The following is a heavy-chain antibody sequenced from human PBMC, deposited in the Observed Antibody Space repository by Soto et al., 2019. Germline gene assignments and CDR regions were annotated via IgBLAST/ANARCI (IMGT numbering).Heavy chain of an antibody. CDR2: IYYSGST. J-gene: IGHJ5*02. V-gene: IGHV4-59*01. CDR1: GGSISSYY. D-gene: IGHD3-10*01. CDR3: ARGGSGSYYNWFDP. Sequence: SETLSLTCTVSGGSISSYYWSWIRQPPGKGLEWIGYIYYSGSTNYNPSLKSRVTISVDTSKNQFPLKLSSVTAADTAVYYCARGGSGSYYNWFDPWGQGTLVTVSS.